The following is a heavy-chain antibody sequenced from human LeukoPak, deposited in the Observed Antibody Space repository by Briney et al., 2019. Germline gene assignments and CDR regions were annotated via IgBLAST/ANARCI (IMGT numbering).Heavy chain of an antibody. CDR1: GYTFTGYY. D-gene: IGHD3-10*01. J-gene: IGHJ4*02. Sequence: ASVKVSCKASGYTFTGYYMHWVRQAPGQGLEWMGWIDPNSGGTNYAQKFQGRVTMTRDTSISTTYMVLNRLRSDDTAVYYCAREYYYGSGNYYNRIDYWGQGTLVTVSS. CDR3: AREYYYGSGNYYNRIDY. CDR2: IDPNSGGT. V-gene: IGHV1-2*02.